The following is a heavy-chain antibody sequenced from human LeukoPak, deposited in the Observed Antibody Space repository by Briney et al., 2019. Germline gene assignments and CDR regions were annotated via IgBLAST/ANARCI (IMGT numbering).Heavy chain of an antibody. D-gene: IGHD3-10*01. CDR3: ARDRGEGPNHYFDY. Sequence: SETLSLTCTVSGGSISSGSYYWSWIRQPAGKGLEWIGRIYTSGSTNYNPSLKSRVTISVDTSKNQFSLKLSSVAAADTAVYYCARDRGEGPNHYFDYWGQGTLVTVSS. J-gene: IGHJ4*02. CDR2: IYTSGST. V-gene: IGHV4-61*02. CDR1: GGSISSGSYY.